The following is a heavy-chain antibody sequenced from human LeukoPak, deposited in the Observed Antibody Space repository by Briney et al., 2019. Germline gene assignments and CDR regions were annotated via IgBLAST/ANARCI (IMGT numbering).Heavy chain of an antibody. CDR2: INPNSGGT. J-gene: IGHJ4*02. CDR3: ARDNVIR. D-gene: IGHD3-16*02. CDR1: GYTFTVYY. Sequence: VASVNVSCTASGYTFTVYYMHWVRQAPGQGLEWMGRINPNSGGTNYAQEFQGRVTKTRDTSISTAYMELSRLRSDDTAVYYCARDNVIRWGQGTLVTVSS. V-gene: IGHV1-2*06.